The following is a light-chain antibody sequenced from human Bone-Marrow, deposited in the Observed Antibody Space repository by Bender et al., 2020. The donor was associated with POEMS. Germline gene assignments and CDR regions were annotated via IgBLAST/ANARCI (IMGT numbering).Light chain of an antibody. J-gene: IGLJ3*02. Sequence: SYVLTQTPSVSVAPGKTAKMTCEGGNIASQSVHWYQQTPGRAPVLVVYDDNDRPSGIPERFSGSKSANTASLTISRVEAGDEADYYCQVWDNRRDHRGVFGGGARVTVL. CDR2: DDN. CDR3: QVWDNRRDHRGV. V-gene: IGLV3-21*03. CDR1: NIASQS.